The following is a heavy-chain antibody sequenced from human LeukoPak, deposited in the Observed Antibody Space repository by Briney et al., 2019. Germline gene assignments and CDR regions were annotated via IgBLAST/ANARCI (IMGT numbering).Heavy chain of an antibody. CDR2: INPNSGGT. D-gene: IGHD5-24*01. V-gene: IGHV1-2*06. CDR1: GYTFTGYY. J-gene: IGHJ4*02. CDR3: ARGRDGYNLNY. Sequence: GASVKVSCKASGYTFTGYYMHWVRQAPGQGLEWMGRINPNSGGTNYAQKFQGRVTITRDTSISTAYMELRSLRSDDTAVYYCARGRDGYNLNYWGQGTLVTVSS.